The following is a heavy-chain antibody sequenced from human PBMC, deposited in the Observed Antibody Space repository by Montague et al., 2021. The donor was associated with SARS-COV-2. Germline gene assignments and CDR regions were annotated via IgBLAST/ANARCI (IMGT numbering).Heavy chain of an antibody. Sequence: PALVKPTQTLTLTCTFSGFSLSTSGMCVSWIRQPPGKALEWLARIDWDDDKYYSKSLKTRLTISKDTSKNQVVLTMTNMDPVDTATHYCAREIAAAADYWGQRTLATGSS. CDR3: AREIAAAADY. J-gene: IGHJ4*02. CDR2: IDWDDDK. CDR1: GFSLSTSGMC. V-gene: IGHV2-70*11. D-gene: IGHD6-13*01.